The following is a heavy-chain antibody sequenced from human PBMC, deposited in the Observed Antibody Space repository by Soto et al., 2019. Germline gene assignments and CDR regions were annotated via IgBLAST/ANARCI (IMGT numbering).Heavy chain of an antibody. CDR3: VRRNNGGYDDY. CDR1: GFTFSSYA. J-gene: IGHJ4*02. CDR2: ISSNGGST. Sequence: GGSLRLSCSASGFTFSSYAIHWVRQAPGKGLEYVSAISSNGGSTYYADSVKGRFTISRDNSKNTLYLQMSSLRAEDTAVYYCVRRNNGGYDDYWGQGTLVTVSS. D-gene: IGHD5-12*01. V-gene: IGHV3-64D*06.